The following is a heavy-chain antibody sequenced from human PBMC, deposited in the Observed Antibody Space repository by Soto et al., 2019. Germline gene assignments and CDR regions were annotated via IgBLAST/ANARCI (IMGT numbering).Heavy chain of an antibody. Sequence: SETLSLTCGFYGYSFSGYIWSLIRQTPGKGLEWIGYIYYSGSTYYNPSLKSRVTISVDTSKNQFSLKLSSVTAADTAVYYCARLKNPQWELPYYFDYWGQGTLVTVSS. J-gene: IGHJ4*02. CDR3: ARLKNPQWELPYYFDY. CDR1: GYSFSGYI. CDR2: IYYSGST. D-gene: IGHD1-26*01. V-gene: IGHV4-59*01.